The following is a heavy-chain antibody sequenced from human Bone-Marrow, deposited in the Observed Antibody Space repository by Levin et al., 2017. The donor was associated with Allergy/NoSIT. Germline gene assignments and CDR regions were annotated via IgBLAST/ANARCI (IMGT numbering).Heavy chain of an antibody. Sequence: VASVKVSCKASGVTLNNYAISWVRQAPGQGLEWMGGIIPIFRTINYAQKFQGRVTITADESTSTAYMELTSLRSEDTAVFYCAVTPRYCTGGSCFQCEVDYWGQGTLVTVSS. J-gene: IGHJ4*02. V-gene: IGHV1-69*13. CDR1: GVTLNNYA. CDR2: IIPIFRTI. CDR3: AVTPRYCTGGSCFQCEVDY. D-gene: IGHD2-15*01.